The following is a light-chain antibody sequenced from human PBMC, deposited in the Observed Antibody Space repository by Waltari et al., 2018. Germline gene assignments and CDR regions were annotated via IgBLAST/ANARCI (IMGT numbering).Light chain of an antibody. J-gene: IGLJ3*02. V-gene: IGLV2-23*02. CDR1: SSDIGRYDI. CDR3: CSYAGNYVWV. CDR2: DVS. Sequence: QSALTQPAAVSGSPGQSVTTSCTGASSDIGRYDIVSWYQQHPGNAPTLVISDVSKRPSGVSHRFSGSKSGDTASLTISGLQFEDEADYYCCSYAGNYVWVFGGGTRLTVL.